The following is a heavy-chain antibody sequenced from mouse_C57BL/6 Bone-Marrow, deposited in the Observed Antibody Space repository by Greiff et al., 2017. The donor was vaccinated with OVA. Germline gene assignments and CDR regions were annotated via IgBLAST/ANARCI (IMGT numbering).Heavy chain of an antibody. CDR2: SRNKANDYTT. CDR3: ARDALYYGSSPPFAY. J-gene: IGHJ3*01. V-gene: IGHV7-1*01. CDR1: GFTFSDFY. D-gene: IGHD1-1*01. Sequence: EVKLVESGGGLVQSGRSLRLSCATSGFTFSDFYMEWVRQAPGKGLEWIAASRNKANDYTTEYSASVKGRFIVSRDTSQSILYLQMNALRAEDTAIYYCARDALYYGSSPPFAYWGQGTLVTVSA.